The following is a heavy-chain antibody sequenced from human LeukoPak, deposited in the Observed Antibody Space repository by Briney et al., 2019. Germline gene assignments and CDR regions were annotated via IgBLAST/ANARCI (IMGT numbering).Heavy chain of an antibody. CDR3: ARGWNYAFRFDY. Sequence: GGSLRLSCEASGFTFSSYWMSWVRQAPGKGLEWVANIRDDGGEIYYVDSVKGRFTISRDNAKSSLFLQMNSLRAEDAAVYYCARGWNYAFRFDYWGQGTLVTVSS. V-gene: IGHV3-7*01. D-gene: IGHD1-7*01. CDR1: GFTFSSYW. J-gene: IGHJ4*02. CDR2: IRDDGGEI.